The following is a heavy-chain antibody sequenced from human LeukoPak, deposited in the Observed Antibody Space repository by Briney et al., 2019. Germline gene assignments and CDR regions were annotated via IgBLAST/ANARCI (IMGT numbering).Heavy chain of an antibody. D-gene: IGHD6-19*01. CDR3: ARASSGWYANWFDP. CDR2: IYYSGST. J-gene: IGHJ5*02. Sequence: SKTLSLTCTVSGDSISSSNYYWGWIRQPPGKGLEWIASIYYSGSTYYNPSLKSRVTISVDMSKNQFSLKLSSVTAADTAVYYCARASSGWYANWFDPWGQGTLVTVSS. V-gene: IGHV4-39*01. CDR1: GDSISSSNYY.